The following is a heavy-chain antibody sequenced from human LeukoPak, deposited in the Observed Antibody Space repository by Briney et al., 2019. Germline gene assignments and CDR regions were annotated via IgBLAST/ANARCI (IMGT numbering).Heavy chain of an antibody. V-gene: IGHV4-59*01. D-gene: IGHD1-14*01. Sequence: SETLSLTCTVSGCSNNYMHWVWLRQPPGKGLEWIGYIYYSGSTNYNPSLKSRVTISVDTSKNQFSLKLSSVTAADTAAYYCARGGYNVCDNFSVNNNCGRVTMVTGSS. CDR2: IYYSGST. J-gene: IGHJ3*01. CDR1: GCSNNYMH. CDR3: ARGGYNVCDNFSVNNN.